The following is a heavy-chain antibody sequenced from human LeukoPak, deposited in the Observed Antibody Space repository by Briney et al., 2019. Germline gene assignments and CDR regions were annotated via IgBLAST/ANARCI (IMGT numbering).Heavy chain of an antibody. CDR2: IYSSGST. CDR3: ARHSSYYGNFDY. Sequence: SETLSLTCSVSGGSISSGDCDWGWIRQPPGKGLEWIGTIYSSGSTYYNPSLTSRVSISVDTSKNQFSLKLRSVTAADTAVYYCARHSSYYGNFDYWGQGTLVTVSS. J-gene: IGHJ4*02. V-gene: IGHV4-39*01. D-gene: IGHD3-10*01. CDR1: GGSISSGDCD.